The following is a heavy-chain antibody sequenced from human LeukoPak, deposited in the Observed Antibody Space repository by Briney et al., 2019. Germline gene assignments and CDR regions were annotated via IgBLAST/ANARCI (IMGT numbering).Heavy chain of an antibody. Sequence: PSETLSLTCTVSGGSISSYYWSGIRQPAGKGLEWIGRIFTSGITHYNPSLKSRVTMSVDTSKNQFSLRLSSVTAADTAVYFCARVFDKDVWGKGTTVTVSS. J-gene: IGHJ6*03. CDR3: ARVFDKDV. V-gene: IGHV4-4*07. CDR1: GGSISSYY. CDR2: IFTSGIT. D-gene: IGHD2-21*01.